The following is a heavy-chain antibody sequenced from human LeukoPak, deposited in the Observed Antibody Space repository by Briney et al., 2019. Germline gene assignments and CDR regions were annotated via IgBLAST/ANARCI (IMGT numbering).Heavy chain of an antibody. J-gene: IGHJ6*03. V-gene: IGHV4-61*02. CDR3: ARESPWFDELTTYYHMDV. D-gene: IGHD3-10*01. CDR1: GGAIYSGSYY. Sequence: SQTLSLTCTVSGGAIYSGSYYWTWIRQAAGKGLEWIGRIHTRGSANYNPSLESRVTISVDTPKSQFSLRLSSVTAADTTVYFCARESPWFDELTTYYHMDVWGKGTTVTISS. CDR2: IHTRGSA.